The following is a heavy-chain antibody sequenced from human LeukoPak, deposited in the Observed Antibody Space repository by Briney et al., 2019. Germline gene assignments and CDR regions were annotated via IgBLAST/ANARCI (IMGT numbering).Heavy chain of an antibody. J-gene: IGHJ3*02. Sequence: ASVKVPCKASGYTFTSYDINWVRQANGQGLEWMGWMNPNSGNTGYAQKFQGRVTMTRNTSISTAYMELSSLRSEDTAVYYCARTPGYSSSLRNAFDIWGQGTMVTVSS. CDR3: ARTPGYSSSLRNAFDI. CDR2: MNPNSGNT. D-gene: IGHD6-13*01. V-gene: IGHV1-8*01. CDR1: GYTFTSYD.